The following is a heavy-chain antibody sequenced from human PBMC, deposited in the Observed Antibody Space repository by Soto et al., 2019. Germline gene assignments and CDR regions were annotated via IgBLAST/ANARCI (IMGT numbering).Heavy chain of an antibody. D-gene: IGHD3-22*01. J-gene: IGHJ4*02. CDR2: IYSGGST. Sequence: GGFLRLSCTASRFTITRNYMSWGRQAPGKGVEWVSVIYSGGSTYYADSVKCRFTISRDNSKNTLYLQMNSLRAEDTAVYYCARAGYYYDSSGYYYDYWGQGP. V-gene: IGHV3-53*01. CDR1: RFTITRNY. CDR3: ARAGYYYDSSGYYYDY.